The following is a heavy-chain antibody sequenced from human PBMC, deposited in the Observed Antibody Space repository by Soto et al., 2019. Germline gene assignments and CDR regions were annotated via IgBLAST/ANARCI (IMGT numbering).Heavy chain of an antibody. V-gene: IGHV4-59*01. CDR3: ARTRTLGYCSGGTCVTFDY. Sequence: SETLSLTCTVSGGSLSSYYWSWIRQPPGKGLEWIGYLYYSGSTSYNPSLKSRVTISVDTPKNQFSLKLSSVTAADTAVYYCARTRTLGYCSGGTCVTFDYWGQGILVTVSS. CDR1: GGSLSSYY. CDR2: LYYSGST. J-gene: IGHJ4*02. D-gene: IGHD2-15*01.